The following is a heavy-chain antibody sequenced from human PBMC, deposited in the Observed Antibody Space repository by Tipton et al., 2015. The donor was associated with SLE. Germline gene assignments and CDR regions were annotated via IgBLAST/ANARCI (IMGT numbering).Heavy chain of an antibody. Sequence: SLRLSCAASGFTFSSYAMSWIRQPPGKGLEWIGSIYYSGSTYYNPSLKSRVTISADKSISTAYLQWSSLKASDTAMYYCARTGGYSDAFDIWGQGTMVTVSS. D-gene: IGHD4-23*01. J-gene: IGHJ3*02. V-gene: IGHV5-10-1*01. CDR3: ARTGGYSDAFDI. CDR2: IYYSGST. CDR1: GFTFSSYA.